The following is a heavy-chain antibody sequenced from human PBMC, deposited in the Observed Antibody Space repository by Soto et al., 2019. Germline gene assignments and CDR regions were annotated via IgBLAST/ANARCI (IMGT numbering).Heavy chain of an antibody. CDR2: IYYSGST. Sequence: SETLSLTCTVSGGSISSGGYYWSWIRQHPGKGLEWIGYIYYSGSTNYNPSLKSRVTISVDASKNQFSLKLSSVTAADTAVYYCATGVGATLDQTSMDVWGQGTTVTVSS. CDR3: ATGVGATLDQTSMDV. V-gene: IGHV4-61*08. J-gene: IGHJ6*02. CDR1: GGSISSGGYY. D-gene: IGHD1-26*01.